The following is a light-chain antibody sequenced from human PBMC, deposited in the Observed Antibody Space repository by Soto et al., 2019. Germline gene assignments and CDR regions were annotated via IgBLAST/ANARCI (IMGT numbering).Light chain of an antibody. J-gene: IGKJ5*01. V-gene: IGKV1-8*01. CDR2: AAS. Sequence: AIRMTQSPSSLSASTGDRVTITCRASQGISSYLAWYQQKPGKAPKLLIYAASTLQSGVPSRFSGSGSGTDFTLTISCLQSEDFATYYCQQYYRYRITCGQGTRLEIK. CDR3: QQYYRYRIT. CDR1: QGISSY.